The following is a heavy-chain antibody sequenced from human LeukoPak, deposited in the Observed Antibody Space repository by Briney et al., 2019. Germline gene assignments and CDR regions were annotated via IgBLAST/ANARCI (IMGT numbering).Heavy chain of an antibody. J-gene: IGHJ4*02. D-gene: IGHD3-22*01. CDR3: ARADSSGSFDY. CDR1: GYTFTSYD. CDR2: MNPNSGNT. Sequence: ASVKVSCKASGYTFTSYDINWVQQATGQGLEWMGWMNPNSGNTGYAQKFQGRVIITRNTSISTAYMELSSLRSEDMAVYYCARADSSGSFDYWGQGTLVTVSS. V-gene: IGHV1-8*03.